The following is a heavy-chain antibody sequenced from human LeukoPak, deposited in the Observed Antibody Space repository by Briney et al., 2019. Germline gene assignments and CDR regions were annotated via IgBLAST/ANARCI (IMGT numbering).Heavy chain of an antibody. CDR1: GFTFNYYP. J-gene: IGHJ4*02. V-gene: IGHV3-64*01. Sequence: QPAGSLRLSCTASGFTFNYYPMRWVRQAPGKGLECVSVISSDGVTTNYANSVKGRFSISRDNTKNTLYLQMGSLRAEDMGVYYCARDLGTPPSSPLDSWGQGTLVTVSS. CDR2: ISSDGVTT. CDR3: ARDLGTPPSSPLDS.